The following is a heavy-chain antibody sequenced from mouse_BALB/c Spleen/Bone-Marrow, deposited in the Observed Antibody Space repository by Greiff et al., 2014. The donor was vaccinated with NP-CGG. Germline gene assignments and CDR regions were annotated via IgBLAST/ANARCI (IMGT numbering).Heavy chain of an antibody. Sequence: VQLQQSGSVLVRPGASVKLSCKASGYTFTSSWMHWAKQRPGQGLEWIGDIHPNSGNTNYNEKFRGKATLTVDTSSSTAYVDLSSLTSEDSAVYYCARSYRFWYFDVWGAGTTVTVSS. CDR1: GYTFTSSW. CDR3: ARSYRFWYFDV. V-gene: IGHV1S130*01. CDR2: IHPNSGNT. D-gene: IGHD2-14*01. J-gene: IGHJ1*01.